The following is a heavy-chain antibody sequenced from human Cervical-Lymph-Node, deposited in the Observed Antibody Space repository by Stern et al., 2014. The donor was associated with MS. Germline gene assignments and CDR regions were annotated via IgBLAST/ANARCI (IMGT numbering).Heavy chain of an antibody. CDR2: IRGGTGST. Sequence: EVQLVESGGGLVKPGGSLRLSCAVSASTFSAYSINWVRHAPGQGLEWVASIRGGTGSTYYADSVKGRFAISRDNDKKSLYLHMTTLRVEDTAIYYCTTRDNYGDYWGQGTLVTVSS. CDR3: TTRDNYGDY. V-gene: IGHV3-21*01. D-gene: IGHD3-16*01. CDR1: ASTFSAYS. J-gene: IGHJ4*02.